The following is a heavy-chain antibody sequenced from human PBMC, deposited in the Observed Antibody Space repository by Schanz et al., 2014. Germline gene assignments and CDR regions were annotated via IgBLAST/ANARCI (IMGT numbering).Heavy chain of an antibody. D-gene: IGHD5-12*01. CDR1: GFTLSNSD. V-gene: IGHV3-11*06. CDR2: ISGTTTYT. J-gene: IGHJ4*02. CDR3: ASPSGYSDYGTYFDF. Sequence: YLVESGGGLVQPGGSLRLSCAASGFTLSNSDMHWVRQAPGKGLEWVSYISGTTTYTNYADSVKGRFTISRDSPKNTLYLQMNSLRTEDTAVYYCASPSGYSDYGTYFDFWGQGTLVTVSS.